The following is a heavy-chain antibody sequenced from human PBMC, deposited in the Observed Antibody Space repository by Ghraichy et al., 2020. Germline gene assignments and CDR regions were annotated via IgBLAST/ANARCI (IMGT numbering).Heavy chain of an antibody. CDR2: ISSSSSYI. D-gene: IGHD2-21*02. Sequence: GASLNISCAASGFTFSSYSMNWVRQAPGKGLEWVSSISSSSSYIYYADSVKGRFTISRDNAKNSLYLQMNSLRAEDTAVYYCARVSRDLLPSNWYFDLWGRGTLVTVSS. CDR3: ARVSRDLLPSNWYFDL. J-gene: IGHJ2*01. V-gene: IGHV3-21*01. CDR1: GFTFSSYS.